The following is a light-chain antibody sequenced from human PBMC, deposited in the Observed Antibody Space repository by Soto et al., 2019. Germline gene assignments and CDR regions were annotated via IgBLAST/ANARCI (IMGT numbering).Light chain of an antibody. J-gene: IGKJ5*01. CDR3: QQYHNWPIT. CDR1: QSVSSN. CDR2: DAF. V-gene: IGKV3D-15*01. Sequence: EIVMTQSPATLSVSPGERATFSCLASQSVSSNLAWYQQKPGQAPRLLIYDAFTRATGIPARFSGSGSGTDFTLTISGLQSEDFAVYSCQQYHNWPITVGQGTRLEIK.